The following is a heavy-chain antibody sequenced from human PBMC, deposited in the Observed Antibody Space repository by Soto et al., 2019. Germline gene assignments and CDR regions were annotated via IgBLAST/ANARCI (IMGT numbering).Heavy chain of an antibody. CDR2: IYHDGNT. Sequence: QVQLQESGPGLVTPSGILSITCAVSGGSISSNNWWSWVRQPPGKGLEWIGEIYHDGNTHYNPSLKSRVTISVDKSKNHFALILSSLTAADTAVYYCAKLDGGGYWGQGSLVTVSS. J-gene: IGHJ4*02. D-gene: IGHD1-1*01. CDR1: GGSISSNNW. V-gene: IGHV4-4*02. CDR3: AKLDGGGY.